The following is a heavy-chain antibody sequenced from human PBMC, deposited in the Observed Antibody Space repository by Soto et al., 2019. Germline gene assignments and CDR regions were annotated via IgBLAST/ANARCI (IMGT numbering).Heavy chain of an antibody. CDR1: GFSFNYNH. D-gene: IGHD5-18*01. CDR3: ATGVDTAKSGY. CDR2: VYYNGNT. J-gene: IGHJ4*02. Sequence: VQLVESGGDLIQPGGSLRLSCAASGFSFNYNHMTWVRQAPGRGPEWVSTVYYNGNTYHADSVKGRFTISRDTSKNMLYLQMNSLRAEDTAVYYCATGVDTAKSGYWGQGTLVTVSS. V-gene: IGHV3-53*01.